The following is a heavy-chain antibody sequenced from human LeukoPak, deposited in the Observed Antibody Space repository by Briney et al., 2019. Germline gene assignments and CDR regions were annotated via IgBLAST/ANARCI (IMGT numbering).Heavy chain of an antibody. J-gene: IGHJ4*02. Sequence: GVLRLSCAASGFTFSDYGMGWVRQAPGKGLEWVSIISGRGDKTYYADSVKGRFTISRDNSKNTVYLQMNSLRAEDTAVYYCARDNNWSSDYWGQGTLVTVSS. D-gene: IGHD1-20*01. CDR3: ARDNNWSSDY. CDR1: GFTFSDYG. CDR2: ISGRGDKT. V-gene: IGHV3-23*01.